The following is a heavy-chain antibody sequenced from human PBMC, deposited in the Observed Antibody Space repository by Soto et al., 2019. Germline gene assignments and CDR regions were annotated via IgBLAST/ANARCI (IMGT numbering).Heavy chain of an antibody. Sequence: GGSLRLSCAASGFTFSSYWMSWVRQAPGKGLEWVANIKQDGSEKYYVDSVKGRFTISRDNAKNSLYLQMNSLRAEDTAVYYCARSRLAVRGVINAFDIWGQGTMVTVSS. J-gene: IGHJ3*02. V-gene: IGHV3-7*03. CDR1: GFTFSSYW. CDR2: IKQDGSEK. D-gene: IGHD3-10*01. CDR3: ARSRLAVRGVINAFDI.